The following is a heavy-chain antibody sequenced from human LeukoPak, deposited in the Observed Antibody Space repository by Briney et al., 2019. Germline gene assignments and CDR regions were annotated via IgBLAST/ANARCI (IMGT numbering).Heavy chain of an antibody. CDR1: GFTFGDYA. CDR2: IRSKAYGGTT. V-gene: IGHV3-49*03. Sequence: PGGFLRLSCTASGFTFGDYAMSWFRQAPGKGLEWVGFIRSKAYGGTTEYAASVKGRFTISRDDSKSIAYLQMNSLKTEDTAVYYCTRVTMIVVVITPSFDYWGQGTLVTVSS. CDR3: TRVTMIVVVITPSFDY. D-gene: IGHD3-22*01. J-gene: IGHJ4*02.